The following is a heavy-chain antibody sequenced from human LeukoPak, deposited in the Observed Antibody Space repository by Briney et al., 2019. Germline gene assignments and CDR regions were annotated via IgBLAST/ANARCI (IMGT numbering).Heavy chain of an antibody. J-gene: IGHJ3*02. CDR3: ARGRSSGWYGGYAFDI. D-gene: IGHD6-19*01. Sequence: SETLSLTCTVSGGSISSYYWSWIRQPPGKGLEWIGYIYYSGSTNYNPSLKSRVTISVDTSKNQFSLKLGSVTAADTAVYYCARGRSSGWYGGYAFDIWGQGTMVTVSS. CDR1: GGSISSYY. CDR2: IYYSGST. V-gene: IGHV4-59*12.